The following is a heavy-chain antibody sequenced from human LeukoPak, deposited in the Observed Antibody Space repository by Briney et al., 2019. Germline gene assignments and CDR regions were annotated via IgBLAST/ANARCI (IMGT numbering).Heavy chain of an antibody. Sequence: GGSLRLSCAASGFTFSDFYMSWVRQAPGKGLEWVANINKDGSEEKYVDSVKGRFTISRDNAKDSLYLQMSSLRADDTAVYYCARWPHCQDFWGRGTRVTVSS. V-gene: IGHV3-7*03. CDR3: ARWPHCQDF. CDR2: INKDGSEE. CDR1: GFTFSDFY. J-gene: IGHJ4*02.